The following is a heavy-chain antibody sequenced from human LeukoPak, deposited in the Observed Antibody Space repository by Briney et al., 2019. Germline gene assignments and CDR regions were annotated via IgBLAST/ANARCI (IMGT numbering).Heavy chain of an antibody. V-gene: IGHV4-61*02. Sequence: SQTLPLTCTVSGGSISSGSYYWSWIWQPAGKGLEWIGRIYTSGSTNYNPSLKSRVTISVDTSKNQFSLKLSSVTAADTAVYYCARDGEFDAFDIWGQGTMVTVSS. J-gene: IGHJ3*02. D-gene: IGHD7-27*01. CDR1: GGSISSGSYY. CDR3: ARDGEFDAFDI. CDR2: IYTSGST.